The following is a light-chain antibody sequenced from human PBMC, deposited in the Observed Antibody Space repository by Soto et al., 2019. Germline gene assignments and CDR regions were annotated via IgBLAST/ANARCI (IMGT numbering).Light chain of an antibody. J-gene: IGLJ3*02. CDR2: EVS. V-gene: IGLV2-23*02. CDR3: CSYAGSSTWV. Sequence: QSVLTQPASVSGSPGQSITISCTGTSSDVGSYNLVSWYQQHPGKAPKLMIYEVSKRPSGVSNRFPGSKSGNTASLTISGLQAEDEADYYCCSYAGSSTWVFGGGTKLTVL. CDR1: SSDVGSYNL.